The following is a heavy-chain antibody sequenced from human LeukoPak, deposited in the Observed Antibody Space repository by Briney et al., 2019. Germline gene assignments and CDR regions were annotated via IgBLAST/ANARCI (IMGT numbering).Heavy chain of an antibody. CDR2: FDPEDGET. CDR3: ARGDLYSS. CDR1: GYTLTELS. J-gene: IGHJ4*02. D-gene: IGHD6-13*01. V-gene: IGHV1-24*01. Sequence: ASVKVSCKVSGYTLTELSMHWVRQAPGKGLEWMGGFDPEDGETIYAQKFQGRVTMTRNTSISTAYMELSSLRSEDTAVYYCARGDLYSSWGQGTLVTVSS.